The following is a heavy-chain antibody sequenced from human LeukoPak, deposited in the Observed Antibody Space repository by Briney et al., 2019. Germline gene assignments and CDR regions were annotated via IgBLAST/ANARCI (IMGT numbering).Heavy chain of an antibody. Sequence: PSETLSLTCTVSGGSISSGDYYWSWIRQPPGKGLEWIGYIYYSGSTYYNPSLKSRVTISVDTSKNQFSLKLSSVTAADTAVYYCARENVDSTNWFDPWGQGTLVTVSS. J-gene: IGHJ5*02. CDR2: IYYSGST. CDR3: ARENVDSTNWFDP. V-gene: IGHV4-30-4*01. CDR1: GGSISSGDYY. D-gene: IGHD5-12*01.